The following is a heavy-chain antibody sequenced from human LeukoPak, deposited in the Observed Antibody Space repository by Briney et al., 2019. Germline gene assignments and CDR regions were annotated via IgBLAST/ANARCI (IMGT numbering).Heavy chain of an antibody. CDR1: GGSISSGGYS. CDR3: ARMVASDYGDYYYWYFDL. CDR2: IYHSGST. V-gene: IGHV4-30-2*01. J-gene: IGHJ2*01. Sequence: SETLSLTCAASGGSISSGGYSWSWIRQPPGKGLEWIGYIYHSGSTYYNPSLKSRVTISVDGSKNQFSLKLSSVTAADTAVYYCARMVASDYGDYYYWYFDLWGRGTLVTVSS. D-gene: IGHD4-17*01.